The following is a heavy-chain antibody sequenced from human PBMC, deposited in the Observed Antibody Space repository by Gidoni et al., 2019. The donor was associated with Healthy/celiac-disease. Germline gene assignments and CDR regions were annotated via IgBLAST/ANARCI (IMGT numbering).Heavy chain of an antibody. D-gene: IGHD6-13*01. CDR3: AKGMTGYSSSFDY. V-gene: IGHV3-9*01. J-gene: IGHJ4*02. Sequence: EVQMVESDGGLVQPGSSLRLSCAASGFTFDDYAMHWVRQAQGKGLEWVSGISWNSGSIGYADSVKGRFTISRDNAKNSLYLQMYSLRAEDTALYYCAKGMTGYSSSFDYWGQGTLVTVSS. CDR1: GFTFDDYA. CDR2: ISWNSGSI.